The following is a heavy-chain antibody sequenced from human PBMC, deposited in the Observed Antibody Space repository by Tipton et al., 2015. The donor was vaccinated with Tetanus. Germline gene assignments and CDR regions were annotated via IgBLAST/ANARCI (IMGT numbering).Heavy chain of an antibody. CDR2: IYTGGST. CDR3: VRGGMMYADY. CDR1: GYIVSNNY. Sequence: SLRLSCAASGYIVSNNYMTWVRQAPGKGLEWVSFIYTGGSTHYADSVKGRFTISRDNSKNTVFLQMNSLRAEDTGVYYCVRGGMMYADYWGQGTLVTVSS. J-gene: IGHJ4*02. V-gene: IGHV3-53*01. D-gene: IGHD2-8*01.